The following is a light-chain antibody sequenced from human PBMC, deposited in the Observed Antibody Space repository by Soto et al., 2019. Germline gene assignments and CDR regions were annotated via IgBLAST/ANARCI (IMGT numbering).Light chain of an antibody. J-gene: IGKJ5*01. CDR3: QQRNVWPPIT. V-gene: IGKV3-11*01. Sequence: DIVLTQSPGTLSLSPGERATLSWGASQSIRTSLAWYQQKPGQAPRLVIFDASNRANGVPARFGGSGSGTDFTLTINSLEPEDFAVYYCQQRNVWPPITFGQGTRLEIK. CDR1: QSIRTS. CDR2: DAS.